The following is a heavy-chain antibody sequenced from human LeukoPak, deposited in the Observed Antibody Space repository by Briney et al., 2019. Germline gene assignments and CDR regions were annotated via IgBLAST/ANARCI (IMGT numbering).Heavy chain of an antibody. V-gene: IGHV3-21*01. CDR1: GFTFSSYS. CDR3: ASGYSSGWLRVRWYFDL. J-gene: IGHJ2*01. Sequence: GGSLRLSCAASGFTFSSYSMSWVRQAPGKGLEWVSSISSSSSYIYYADSVKGRFTISRDNAKNSLYLQMNSLRAEDTAVYYCASGYSSGWLRVRWYFDLWGRGTLVTVSS. D-gene: IGHD6-19*01. CDR2: ISSSSSYI.